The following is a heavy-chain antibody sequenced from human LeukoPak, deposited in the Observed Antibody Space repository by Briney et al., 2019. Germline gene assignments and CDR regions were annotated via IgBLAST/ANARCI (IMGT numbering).Heavy chain of an antibody. J-gene: IGHJ5*02. D-gene: IGHD6-13*01. CDR1: GGSISSSSYY. CDR3: ARDRVPAPIAAPRLVWFDP. V-gene: IGHV4-39*07. CDR2: IYYGGST. Sequence: SETLSLTCTVSGGSISSSSYYWGWIRQPPGKGLEWIGSIYYGGSTYYNPSLKSRVTISVDTSKNQFSLKLSSVTAADTAVYYCARDRVPAPIAAPRLVWFDPWGQGTLVTVSS.